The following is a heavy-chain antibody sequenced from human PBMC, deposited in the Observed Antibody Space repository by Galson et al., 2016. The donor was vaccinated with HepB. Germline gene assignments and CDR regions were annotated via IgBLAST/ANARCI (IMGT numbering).Heavy chain of an antibody. J-gene: IGHJ3*02. CDR1: GFTFSDYY. Sequence: SLRLSCAASGFTFSDYYMTWIRQAPGTGLEWISYIRSSGAYATYADSVWGRFTISRDNAKNSLYLQMNSLRAEDTAIYYCATYLWLGDQTPRHSLDIWGQGTRVIVSS. CDR3: ATYLWLGDQTPRHSLDI. CDR2: IRSSGAYA. D-gene: IGHD3-10*01. V-gene: IGHV3-11*06.